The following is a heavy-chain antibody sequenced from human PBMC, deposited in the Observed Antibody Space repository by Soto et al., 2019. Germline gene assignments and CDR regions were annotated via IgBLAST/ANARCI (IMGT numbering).Heavy chain of an antibody. D-gene: IGHD2-15*01. J-gene: IGHJ6*02. V-gene: IGHV3-30*18. Sequence: QVQLVESGGGVVQPGRSLRLSCAASGFTFSSYGMHWVRQAPGKGLEWVAVISYDGSHKYYVDSVKGRFTISRDNSKNTLYLQMNSLRADDTAVYYCAKESGGNCYSCEGMVVWGQGTTVTVSS. CDR1: GFTFSSYG. CDR3: AKESGGNCYSCEGMVV. CDR2: ISYDGSHK.